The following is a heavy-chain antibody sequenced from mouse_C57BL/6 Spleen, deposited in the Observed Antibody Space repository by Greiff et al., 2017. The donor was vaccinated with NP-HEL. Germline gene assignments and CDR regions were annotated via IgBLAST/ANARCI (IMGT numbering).Heavy chain of an antibody. D-gene: IGHD4-1*02. J-gene: IGHJ2*01. CDR1: GYTFTSYG. Sequence: QVQLQQSGAELARPGASVKLSCKASGYTFTSYGISWVKQKTGQGLEWIGEIYPRSGNTYYNEKFKGKATLTADKSSSTAYMELRSLTSEDSAVYFCAQLGYWGQGTTLTVSS. CDR3: AQLGY. CDR2: IYPRSGNT. V-gene: IGHV1-81*01.